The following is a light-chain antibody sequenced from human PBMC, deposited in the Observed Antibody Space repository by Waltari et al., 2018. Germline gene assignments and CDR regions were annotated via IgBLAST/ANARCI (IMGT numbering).Light chain of an antibody. Sequence: QSVLTQPPSVSGAPGQRVTISCPGSSANLGAGYDVHWYQQIPGTAPKLLIFVNSRRPSGVPDRFSGSRSGTSASLAITGLRAEDEADYYCQSYDSSLNGRVFGGGTKVTVL. CDR3: QSYDSSLNGRV. CDR2: VNS. J-gene: IGLJ3*02. CDR1: SANLGAGYD. V-gene: IGLV1-40*01.